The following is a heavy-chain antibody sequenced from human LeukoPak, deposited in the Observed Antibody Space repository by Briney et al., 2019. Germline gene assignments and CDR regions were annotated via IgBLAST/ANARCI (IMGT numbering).Heavy chain of an antibody. D-gene: IGHD3-10*01. CDR2: ISGSGGRT. J-gene: IGHJ1*01. CDR1: GFTFSSYA. CDR3: AKGNKGGMIVPGERLKYFQH. Sequence: PGGSLRLSCAASGFTFSSYAMSWVRQAPGKGLEWVSGISGSGGRTYYPDSVKGRFTISRDNSKNTLYLQMNSLRAEDTAVYYCAKGNKGGMIVPGERLKYFQHWGQGTLVTVSS. V-gene: IGHV3-23*01.